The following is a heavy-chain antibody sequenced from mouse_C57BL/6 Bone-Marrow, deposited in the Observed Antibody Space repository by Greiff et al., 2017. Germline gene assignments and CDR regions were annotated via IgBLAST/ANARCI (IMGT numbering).Heavy chain of an antibody. CDR1: GFTFSSYG. Sequence: VQLKESGGDLVKPGGSLKLSCAASGFTFSSYGMSWVRQTPDKRLEWVATISSGGCYTNYPDSVKGRFTISTDKATNTLYLQMSSLTSEDTAMYYCAKHSRTYYCITQAWFAYWGQGTPVTVSA. CDR3: AKHSRTYYCITQAWFAY. CDR2: ISSGGCYT. J-gene: IGHJ3*01. D-gene: IGHD1-1*01. V-gene: IGHV5-6*01.